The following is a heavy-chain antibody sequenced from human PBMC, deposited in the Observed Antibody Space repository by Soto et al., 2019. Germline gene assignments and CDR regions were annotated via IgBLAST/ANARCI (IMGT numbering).Heavy chain of an antibody. V-gene: IGHV5-51*01. CDR3: ARRYCSGGTCYFFDY. Sequence: PGESLKISCKGSGYSFTSHWIGWVRQMPGKGQEWMGIVYPGDSDTRYSPSFQGQVTISADKSISTAYLQWSSLKASDSAMYYCARRYCSGGTCYFFDYWGQGTLVTVSS. CDR2: VYPGDSDT. J-gene: IGHJ4*02. CDR1: GYSFTSHW. D-gene: IGHD2-15*01.